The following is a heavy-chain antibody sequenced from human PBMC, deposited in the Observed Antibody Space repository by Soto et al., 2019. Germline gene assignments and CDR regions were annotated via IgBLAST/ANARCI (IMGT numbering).Heavy chain of an antibody. CDR2: FDPEDGET. J-gene: IGHJ6*03. V-gene: IGHV1-24*01. D-gene: IGHD5-12*01. CDR3: AITLPRGYKYYYYYMDV. Sequence: ASVKVSCKVSGYTLTELSMHWVRQAPGKGLEWMGGFDPEDGETIYAQKFQGRVTMTEDTSTDTAYMELSSLRSEDTAVYYCAITLPRGYKYYYYYMDVWGKGTTVTVSS. CDR1: GYTLTELS.